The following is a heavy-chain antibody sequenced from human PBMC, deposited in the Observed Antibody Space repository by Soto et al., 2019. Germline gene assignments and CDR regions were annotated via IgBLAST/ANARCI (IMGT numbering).Heavy chain of an antibody. CDR3: AKDSAHCSGGSCYDDYFDY. J-gene: IGHJ4*02. Sequence: GGSLRLSCAASGFTFSSYAMSWVRQAPGKGLEWVSAISGSGGSTYYADSVKGRFTISRDNSKNTLYLQMNSLRAEDTAVYYCAKDSAHCSGGSCYDDYFDYWGQGTLVTVSS. CDR1: GFTFSSYA. D-gene: IGHD2-15*01. V-gene: IGHV3-23*01. CDR2: ISGSGGST.